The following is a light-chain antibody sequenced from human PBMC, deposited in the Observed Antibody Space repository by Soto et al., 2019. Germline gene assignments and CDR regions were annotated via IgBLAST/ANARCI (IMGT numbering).Light chain of an antibody. Sequence: IVLTQSPGTLSLYPGERATRFCRASQSVSNTNLAWFQHKPGQATRLLKCGASTRESGVHDRFSGGGSGTDFTPTIRSLQAEDVAVYYCQQYYSTPTFGQGTEVAI. J-gene: IGKJ1*01. V-gene: IGKV3-20*01. CDR3: QQYYSTPT. CDR2: GAS. CDR1: QSVSNTN.